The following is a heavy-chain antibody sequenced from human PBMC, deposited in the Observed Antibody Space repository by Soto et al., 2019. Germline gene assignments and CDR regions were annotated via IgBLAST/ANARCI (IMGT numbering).Heavy chain of an antibody. D-gene: IGHD7-27*01. CDR1: GDSISSYS. CDR2: IYYSGST. CDR3: ARDSLTGDAFDI. J-gene: IGHJ3*02. V-gene: IGHV4-59*01. Sequence: SETLSLTCTVSGDSISSYSWSWIRQSPGQGLEWIGYIYYSGSTNYNPSLKSRVSLSVDTSENQFSLKLSSVTAADTAVYYCARDSLTGDAFDIWGQGTMVTVSS.